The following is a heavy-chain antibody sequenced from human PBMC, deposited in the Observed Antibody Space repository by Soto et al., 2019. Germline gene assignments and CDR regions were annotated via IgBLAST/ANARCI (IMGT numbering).Heavy chain of an antibody. CDR2: ISAYNGNT. V-gene: IGHV1-18*01. J-gene: IGHJ6*03. CDR3: ARGLDSSSFYFGGGYMAV. CDR1: GYGFTSYG. D-gene: IGHD6-13*01. Sequence: ASVKVYCKAAGYGFTSYGVSWVRQAPGQGLEWMGWISAYNGNTNYAQKLQGRVTMTTDTSASTAYMELRSLRSDDTAVYYCARGLDSSSFYFGGGYMAVWGKGTTVTVSS.